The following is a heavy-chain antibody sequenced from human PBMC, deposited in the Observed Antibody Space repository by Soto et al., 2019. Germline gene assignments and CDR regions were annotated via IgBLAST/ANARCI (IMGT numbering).Heavy chain of an antibody. CDR2: VYHTGST. V-gene: IGHV4-59*01. CDR1: GGSLSTYY. CDR3: ARTQLGSFDI. Sequence: SETLSLTCSVSGGSLSTYYWSWIRQPPGKGLEWIGYVYHTGSTNYSPSHKSRDTKSVDTSKNHFPLRLRSGTAADTAVYYCARTQLGSFDIWGQGTMVT. D-gene: IGHD3-16*01. J-gene: IGHJ3*02.